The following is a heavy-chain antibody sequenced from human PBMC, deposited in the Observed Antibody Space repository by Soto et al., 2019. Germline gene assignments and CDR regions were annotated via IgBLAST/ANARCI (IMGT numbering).Heavy chain of an antibody. J-gene: IGHJ4*02. CDR3: AKVATMVRGVIIQTHYYFDY. CDR2: ISGSGGST. CDR1: GFTFSSYA. Sequence: GGSLRLSCAASGFTFSSYAMSWVRQAPGKGLEWVSAISGSGGSTYYADSVKGRFTISRDNSKNTLYLQMNSLRAEDTAVYYCAKVATMVRGVIIQTHYYFDYWGQGTLVTVSS. V-gene: IGHV3-23*01. D-gene: IGHD3-10*01.